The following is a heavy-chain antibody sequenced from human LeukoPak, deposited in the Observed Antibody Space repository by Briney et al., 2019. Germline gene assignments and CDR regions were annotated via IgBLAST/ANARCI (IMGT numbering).Heavy chain of an antibody. V-gene: IGHV1-69*01. CDR1: GGTFSSYA. Sequence: SVKVSCKASGGTFSSYAISWVRQAPGQGLEWMGGIIPIFGTANYAQKFQGRVTITADESTSTAYMELSSLRSEDTAVYYCARDSGYCSGGSCYSGIDCWGQGTLVTVSS. CDR3: ARDSGYCSGGSCYSGIDC. J-gene: IGHJ4*02. CDR2: IIPIFGTA. D-gene: IGHD2-15*01.